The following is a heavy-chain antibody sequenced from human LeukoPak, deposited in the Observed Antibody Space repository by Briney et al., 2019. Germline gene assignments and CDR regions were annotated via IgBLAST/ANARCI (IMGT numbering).Heavy chain of an antibody. CDR2: IYTSGST. Sequence: PSETLSLTCTVSGGSISSYYWSWIRQPAGKGLEWIGRIYTSGSTNYNPSLKSRVTMSVYTSKNQFSLKLSSVTAADTAVYYCASSISRRYYYYMDVWGKGITVTVSS. D-gene: IGHD2-21*01. V-gene: IGHV4-4*07. J-gene: IGHJ6*03. CDR3: ASSISRRYYYYMDV. CDR1: GGSISSYY.